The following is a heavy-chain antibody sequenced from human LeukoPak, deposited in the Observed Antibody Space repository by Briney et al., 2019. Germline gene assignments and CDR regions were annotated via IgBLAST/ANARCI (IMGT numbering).Heavy chain of an antibody. V-gene: IGHV4-39*01. D-gene: IGHD6-13*01. J-gene: IGHJ5*02. CDR3: ARSIAAAGEGFDP. CDR2: IYYSGST. CDR1: GGSISSSSYY. Sequence: PSETLSLTCTVSGGSISSSSYYWGWIRQPPGKGLEWIGSIYYSGSTYYNPSLKSRVTISVDTSKNQFSLKLSSVTAADTAVYYCARSIAAAGEGFDPWGQGTLVTVSS.